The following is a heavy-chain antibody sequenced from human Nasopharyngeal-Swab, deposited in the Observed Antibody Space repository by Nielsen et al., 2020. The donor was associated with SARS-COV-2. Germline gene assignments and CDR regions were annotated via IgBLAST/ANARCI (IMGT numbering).Heavy chain of an antibody. Sequence: SGPTLVIPTQTLTLTCTFSGFSLSTSGICVSWIRQPPGKALEWLALIDWDDDKYYSTSLKTRLTISKDTSKNQVVLTMTNMDPVDTATYYCARIPGYSSGWYSGGMDVWGQGTTVTVSS. CDR2: IDWDDDK. V-gene: IGHV2-70*01. D-gene: IGHD6-19*01. J-gene: IGHJ6*02. CDR1: GFSLSTSGIC. CDR3: ARIPGYSSGWYSGGMDV.